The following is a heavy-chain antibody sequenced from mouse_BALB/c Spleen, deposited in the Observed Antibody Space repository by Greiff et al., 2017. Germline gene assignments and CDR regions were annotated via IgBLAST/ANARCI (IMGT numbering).Heavy chain of an antibody. Sequence: QVQLKQSGAELMKPGASVKISCKATGYTFSSYWIEWVKQRPGHGLEWIGEILPGSGSTNYTEKFKGKATFTADTSSNTAYMQLSSLTSEDSAVYYCAREDYYGSTGYFDYWGQGTTLTVSS. V-gene: IGHV1-9*01. CDR3: AREDYYGSTGYFDY. CDR1: GYTFSSYW. CDR2: ILPGSGST. J-gene: IGHJ2*01. D-gene: IGHD1-1*01.